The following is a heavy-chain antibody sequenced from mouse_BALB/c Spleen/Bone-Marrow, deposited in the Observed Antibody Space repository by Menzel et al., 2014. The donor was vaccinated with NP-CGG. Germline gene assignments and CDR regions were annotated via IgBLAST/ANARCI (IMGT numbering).Heavy chain of an antibody. CDR2: FHPYNDDT. V-gene: IGHV1-47*01. CDR1: GYTFTTYP. Sequence: QVTLKECGAELVKPGASVKMSCKAFGYTFTTYPIEWMKQNHGKSLEWIGNFHPYNDDTKYNEKFKGKAKLTVEKSSSTVYLELSRLTSDDSAVYYCARGSLDGYFDVWGAGTTVTVSS. J-gene: IGHJ1*01. CDR3: ARGSLDGYFDV.